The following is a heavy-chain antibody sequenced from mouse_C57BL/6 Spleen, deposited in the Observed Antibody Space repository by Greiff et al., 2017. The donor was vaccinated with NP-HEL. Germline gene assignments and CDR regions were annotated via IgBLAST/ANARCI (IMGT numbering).Heavy chain of an antibody. D-gene: IGHD2-5*01. CDR1: GYSITSGYY. Sequence: DVKLQESGPGLVKPSQSLSLTCSVTGYSITSGYYWNWIRQFPGNKLEWMGYISYDGSNNYNPSLKNRISITRDTSKNQFFLKLNSVTTEDTATYYCAIYSTRFAYWGQGTLVTVSA. CDR3: AIYSTRFAY. V-gene: IGHV3-6*01. J-gene: IGHJ3*01. CDR2: ISYDGSN.